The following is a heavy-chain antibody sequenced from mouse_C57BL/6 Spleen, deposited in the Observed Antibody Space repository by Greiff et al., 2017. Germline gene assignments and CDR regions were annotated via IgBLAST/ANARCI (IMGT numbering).Heavy chain of an antibody. V-gene: IGHV1-5*01. Sequence: VKLQESGPVLARPGASVKMSCKTSGYTFTSYWMHWVKQRPGQGLEWIGAIYPGNSDTSYNPKFKGKAKLTAVTSASTAYMELSSRTNEDSAVYYCTRYSLYAMDYWGQGTSVTVAS. CDR3: TRYSLYAMDY. J-gene: IGHJ4*01. CDR1: GYTFTSYW. D-gene: IGHD2-12*01. CDR2: IYPGNSDT.